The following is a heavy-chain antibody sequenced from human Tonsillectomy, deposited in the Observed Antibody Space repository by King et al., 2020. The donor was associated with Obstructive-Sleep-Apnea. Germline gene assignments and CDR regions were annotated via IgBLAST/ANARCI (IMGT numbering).Heavy chain of an antibody. CDR2: INPKSGGT. Sequence: QLVQSGAEVKKPGASVRVSCKASGYTLTGYYLHWVRQAPGQGLEWMGWINPKSGGTDYAKNFQGRDTMTKDTTISTAYMELSSLRSDDKAVEYCARDDEPGLHRRPNYFDYWGQGVLVTVSS. V-gene: IGHV1-2*02. CDR1: GYTLTGYY. CDR3: ARDDEPGLHRRPNYFDY. D-gene: IGHD1-14*01. J-gene: IGHJ4*02.